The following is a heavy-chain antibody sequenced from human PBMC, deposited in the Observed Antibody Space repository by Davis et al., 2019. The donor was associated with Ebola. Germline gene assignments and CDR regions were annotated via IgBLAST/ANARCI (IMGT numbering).Heavy chain of an antibody. CDR2: ITGSGFNT. D-gene: IGHD6-19*01. V-gene: IGHV3-23*01. Sequence: GESLKISCAGSGFTFDNYALGWVRQAPGKGLEWVSAITGSGFNTYYADSVKGRFSISRDNSKNTIYLQMNSLRAEDTAVYYCARDPSGGSGWSMGYYGMDVWGKGTTVTVSS. CDR1: GFTFDNYA. J-gene: IGHJ6*04. CDR3: ARDPSGGSGWSMGYYGMDV.